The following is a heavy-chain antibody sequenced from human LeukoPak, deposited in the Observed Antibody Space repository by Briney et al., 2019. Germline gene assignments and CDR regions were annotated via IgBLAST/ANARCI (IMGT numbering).Heavy chain of an antibody. CDR2: ISGSGGST. Sequence: GRSLRLSCAASGFTLSSSAMSWVRQAPGKGLEWVSAISGSGGSTSHADSVKGRFTISRDNTKNTLYLQMNSLRAEDTAVYSCATDLSGYSYGPIPYYYYGMDVWGQGTTVTVSS. V-gene: IGHV3-23*01. D-gene: IGHD5-18*01. CDR1: GFTLSSSA. CDR3: ATDLSGYSYGPIPYYYYGMDV. J-gene: IGHJ6*02.